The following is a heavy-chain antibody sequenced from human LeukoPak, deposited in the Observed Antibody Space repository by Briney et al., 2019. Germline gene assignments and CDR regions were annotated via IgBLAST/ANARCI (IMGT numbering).Heavy chain of an antibody. CDR3: ATARDGYNRPLGY. J-gene: IGHJ4*02. V-gene: IGHV4-38-2*02. CDR2: IYHSGST. Sequence: SETLSLTCTVSGYSISSGYYWGWIRQPPGKGLEWIGSIYHSGSTYYNPSLKSRVTISVDTFKNQFSLKLSSVTAADTAVYYCATARDGYNRPLGYWGQGTLVTVSS. D-gene: IGHD5-24*01. CDR1: GYSISSGYY.